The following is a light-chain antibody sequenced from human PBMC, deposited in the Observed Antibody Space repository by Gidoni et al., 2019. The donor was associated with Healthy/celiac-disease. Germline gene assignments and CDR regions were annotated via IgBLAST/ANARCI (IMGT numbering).Light chain of an antibody. J-gene: IGKJ1*01. CDR1: QSVSSSY. Sequence: EIVLTQSPGTLSLPPGARATLSCRASQSVSSSYLAWYQQKPGQAPRLLIYGASSRATGIPERFSGSGSGTDFTLTISRLEPEDFAVYYCQQYGSSPRGTFGQGTKVEIK. V-gene: IGKV3-20*01. CDR3: QQYGSSPRGT. CDR2: GAS.